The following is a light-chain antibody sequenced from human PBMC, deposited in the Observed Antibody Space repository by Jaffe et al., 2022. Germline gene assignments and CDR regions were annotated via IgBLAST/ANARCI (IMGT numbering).Light chain of an antibody. Sequence: EIVLTQSPGTLSLSPGDRATLSCRASQSVSSTYLAWYQQKPGQAPRLLIYGASSRATGIPDRFSGSGSGTDFTLIISRLEPEDFAVYYCQQYGSSPDTFGQGTKLEIK. V-gene: IGKV3-20*01. CDR2: GAS. CDR1: QSVSSTY. CDR3: QQYGSSPDT. J-gene: IGKJ2*01.